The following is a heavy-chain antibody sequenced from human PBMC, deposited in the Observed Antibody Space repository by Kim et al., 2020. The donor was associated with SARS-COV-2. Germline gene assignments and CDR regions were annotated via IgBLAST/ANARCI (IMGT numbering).Heavy chain of an antibody. CDR1: GFTFTYAW. J-gene: IGHJ4*01. D-gene: IGHD4-17*01. Sequence: GGSLRLSCVGSGFTFTYAWMSWVRQAPGKGLEWVGRIKREPDGASSDYAAHVKGRFTVSRDESTHNLYMKLSRLNTEDTDVYSCIWNDFGVYGGHGTLGT. V-gene: IGHV3-15*01. CDR3: IWNDFGVY. CDR2: IKREPDGASS.